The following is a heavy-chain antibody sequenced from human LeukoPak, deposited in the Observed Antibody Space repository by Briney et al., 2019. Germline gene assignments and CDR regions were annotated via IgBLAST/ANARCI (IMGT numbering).Heavy chain of an antibody. Sequence: SETLSLTCTVSGGSISSGGYYWSWIRQHPGKGLEWIGYIYYSGSTYYNPSLKSRVTISVDTSKNQFSLKLSSVTAADTAVYYCARSEYYHDSSGYYYGAFDIWGQGTMVTVSS. CDR2: IYYSGST. D-gene: IGHD3-22*01. CDR3: ARSEYYHDSSGYYYGAFDI. J-gene: IGHJ3*02. CDR1: GGSISSGGYY. V-gene: IGHV4-31*03.